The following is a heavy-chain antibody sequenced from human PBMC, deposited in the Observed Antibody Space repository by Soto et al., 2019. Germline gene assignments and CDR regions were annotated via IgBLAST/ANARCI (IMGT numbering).Heavy chain of an antibody. Sequence: SETLSLTCAVYGGSFSGYYWSWIRQPPGKGLEWIGEINHSGSTNYNPSLKSRVTISVDTSKNQFSLKLSSVTAADTAVYYCARSGVRPPLSEVAATINWFDPWGQGTLVTVSS. CDR2: INHSGST. CDR3: ARSGVRPPLSEVAATINWFDP. D-gene: IGHD2-15*01. CDR1: GGSFSGYY. J-gene: IGHJ5*02. V-gene: IGHV4-34*01.